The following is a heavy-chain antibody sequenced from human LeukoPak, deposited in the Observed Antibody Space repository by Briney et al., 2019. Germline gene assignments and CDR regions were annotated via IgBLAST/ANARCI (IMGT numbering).Heavy chain of an antibody. V-gene: IGHV1-2*02. CDR2: INPNSGGT. CDR3: ARDNSVGDIAWWFDP. J-gene: IGHJ5*02. CDR1: GYTFTGYY. Sequence: ASVKVSCKASGYTFTGYYMHWVRQAPGQGREWMGWINPNSGGTNYAQKFQGRVTMTRDTSISTAYMELSRLRSDDTAVYYCARDNSVGDIAWWFDPWGQGTLVTVSS. D-gene: IGHD3-10*01.